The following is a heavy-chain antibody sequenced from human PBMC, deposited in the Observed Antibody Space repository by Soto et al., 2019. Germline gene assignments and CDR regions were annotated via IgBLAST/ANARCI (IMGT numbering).Heavy chain of an antibody. Sequence: PSETLSLTCTVSGGSISSSDYYWSWIRQPPGKGLEWIGYIYYSGSTSYNPSLKSRFTISVDTSKNQFSLMVSSVTAADTAVYYCAGYCTTTRCLNFDFWGQGSVVTVSS. V-gene: IGHV4-30-4*01. D-gene: IGHD2-2*01. CDR3: AGYCTTTRCLNFDF. CDR2: IYYSGST. CDR1: GGSISSSDYY. J-gene: IGHJ4*02.